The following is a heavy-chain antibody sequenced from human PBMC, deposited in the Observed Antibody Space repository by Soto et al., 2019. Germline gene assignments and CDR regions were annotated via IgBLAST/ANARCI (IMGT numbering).Heavy chain of an antibody. J-gene: IGHJ6*02. V-gene: IGHV4-59*08. CDR1: DYSSINYK. D-gene: IGHD3-10*01. Sequence: ASETLSLTCPFSDYSSINYKWSWIRQPTGRRLEWIGYIDSNGGTSYNPSLQSRVTISIDTSTKQFFLKLSSVTAADTAVYYCVRQGFGRLHGLVDVWGQGTTVTVSS. CDR2: IDSNGGT. CDR3: VRQGFGRLHGLVDV.